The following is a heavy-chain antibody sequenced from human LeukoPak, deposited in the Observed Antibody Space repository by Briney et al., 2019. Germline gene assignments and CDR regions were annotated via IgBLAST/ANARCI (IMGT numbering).Heavy chain of an antibody. Sequence: ASVKVSCKASGYSFTSHYMHWVRQAPGQGLEWLGLINPSGSSTLYAQKFQGRVTMTRDMSTTTDYMELSSLRSEDTAVYYCARDNSVGDVAWWFDPWGQGALVTVSS. J-gene: IGHJ5*02. V-gene: IGHV1-46*01. CDR1: GYSFTSHY. CDR2: INPSGSST. CDR3: ARDNSVGDVAWWFDP. D-gene: IGHD1-26*01.